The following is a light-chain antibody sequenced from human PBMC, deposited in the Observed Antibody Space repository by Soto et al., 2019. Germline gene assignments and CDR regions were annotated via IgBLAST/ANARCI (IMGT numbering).Light chain of an antibody. V-gene: IGLV1-40*01. Sequence: QSVLTQPPSVSGAPGQRVTISCTGSSSNIGAGYDVHWYQQLPGTAPKLLIYGNSNRPSGVPDRFSGSKSGTSTSLAITGLQADDEADYYCQSSDSSLSGPPFGTGTKLTVL. CDR3: QSSDSSLSGPP. CDR1: SSNIGAGYD. J-gene: IGLJ1*01. CDR2: GNS.